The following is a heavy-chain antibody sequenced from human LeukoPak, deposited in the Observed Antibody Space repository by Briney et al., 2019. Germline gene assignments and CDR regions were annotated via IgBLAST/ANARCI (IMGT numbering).Heavy chain of an antibody. CDR2: INPKSGGT. D-gene: IGHD2-2*03. V-gene: IGHV1-2*02. Sequence: PGGSLRLSCAASGYTFSGYYMHWVRQAPGQGLEWMGWINPKSGGTNYAQKFQGRVTMTRDTSISTAYMELSSLRSGDTAVYYCARLDDADAFDIWGQGTMVTVSA. J-gene: IGHJ3*02. CDR3: ARLDDADAFDI. CDR1: GYTFSGYY.